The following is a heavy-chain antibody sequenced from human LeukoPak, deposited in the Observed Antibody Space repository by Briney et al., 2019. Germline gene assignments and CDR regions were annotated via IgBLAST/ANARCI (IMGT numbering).Heavy chain of an antibody. J-gene: IGHJ6*02. CDR2: ISSSSSTI. V-gene: IGHV3-48*02. CDR1: GFTFSSYS. D-gene: IGHD6-6*01. CDR3: ARVIVPYYYYGVDV. Sequence: QAGGSLRLSCAASGFTFSSYSMNWVRQAPGKGLEWVSYISSSSSTIYYADSVKGRFTISRGNAKNSLYLQMNSLRDEDTAVYYCARVIVPYYYYGVDVWGQGTTVTVSS.